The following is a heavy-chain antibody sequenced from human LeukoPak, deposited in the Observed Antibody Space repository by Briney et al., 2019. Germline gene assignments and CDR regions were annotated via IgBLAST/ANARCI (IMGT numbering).Heavy chain of an antibody. V-gene: IGHV3-11*01. J-gene: IGHJ4*02. D-gene: IGHD6-13*01. CDR3: AGSDYSSSWYRLAYFDY. CDR1: GFTFSDYY. CDR2: ISSSGSTI. Sequence: GGSLRLSCAAPGFTFSDYYMSWIRQAPGKGLEWVSYISSSGSTIYYADSVKGRFTISRDNAKNSLYLQMNSLRAEDTAVYYCAGSDYSSSWYRLAYFDYWGQGTLVTVSS.